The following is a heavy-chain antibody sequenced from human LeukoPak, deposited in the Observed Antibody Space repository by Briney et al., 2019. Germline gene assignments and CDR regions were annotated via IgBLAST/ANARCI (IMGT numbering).Heavy chain of an antibody. CDR2: VNHSGRT. V-gene: IGHV4-34*01. CDR3: ARHPPYSSSWYVVDY. Sequence: SETLSLTCAVYGGSFSDYWWTWIRQSPGKGLEWIGEVNHSGRTNYNPSLKSRVTISVDTSKNQFSLKLSSVTAADTAVYYCARHPPYSSSWYVVDYWGQGTLVTVSS. D-gene: IGHD6-13*01. J-gene: IGHJ4*02. CDR1: GGSFSDYW.